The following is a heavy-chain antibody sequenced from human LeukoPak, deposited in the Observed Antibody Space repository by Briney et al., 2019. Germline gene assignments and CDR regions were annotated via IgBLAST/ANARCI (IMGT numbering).Heavy chain of an antibody. CDR2: INPNSGGT. CDR3: ARLRLASLGWFDP. CDR1: GYTFTGYY. V-gene: IGHV1-2*02. Sequence: GASVKVSCKASGYTFTGYYMHWVRQAPGQGLEWMGWINPNSGGTNYAQKFQGRVTMTRDTSISTAYMELSRLRSDDTAVYYCARLRLASLGWFDPWGQGTLVTVSS. J-gene: IGHJ5*02. D-gene: IGHD7-27*01.